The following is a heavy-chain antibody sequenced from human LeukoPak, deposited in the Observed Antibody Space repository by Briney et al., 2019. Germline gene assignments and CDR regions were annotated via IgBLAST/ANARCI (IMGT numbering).Heavy chain of an antibody. CDR2: VDPEDGET. V-gene: IGHV1-69-2*01. J-gene: IGHJ4*02. D-gene: IGHD2-2*01. CDR1: GYTFTDYY. CDR3: ATAERPTVVVPAANDY. Sequence: ASVKVSCKVSGYTFTDYYMHWVQQAPGKGLEWMGLVDPEDGETIYAEKFQGRVTITADTSTDTAYMELSSLRSEDTAVYYCATAERPTVVVPAANDYCGQGTLVTVSS.